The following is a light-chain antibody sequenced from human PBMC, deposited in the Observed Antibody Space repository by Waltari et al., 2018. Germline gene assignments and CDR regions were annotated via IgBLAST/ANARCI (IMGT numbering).Light chain of an antibody. Sequence: QSVLTQPPSASGTPGQRVTISCFGSSSNIGSNTVNWYQQVPGTAPKLLIYINNPRPSVVPARFSGSKSGTSASLASSGLQSEDEADYSCATWDDSLNAWVFGGGTKLTVL. CDR3: ATWDDSLNAWV. V-gene: IGLV1-44*01. CDR1: SSNIGSNT. J-gene: IGLJ3*02. CDR2: INN.